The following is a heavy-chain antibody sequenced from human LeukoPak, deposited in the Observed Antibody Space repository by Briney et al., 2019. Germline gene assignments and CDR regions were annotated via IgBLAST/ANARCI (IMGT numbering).Heavy chain of an antibody. J-gene: IGHJ5*02. CDR1: GGSISSSSYY. CDR3: ARRDYDLYWFDP. CDR2: TYYSGHT. Sequence: SETLSLTCIVSGGSISSSSYYWGWIRQPPGKGLEWIGSTYYSGHTYYNPSLKSRVTISVDTSKNQFSLKLNSVTAADTSMYYCARRDYDLYWFDPWGQGTLVTVSS. D-gene: IGHD3-3*01. V-gene: IGHV4-39*01.